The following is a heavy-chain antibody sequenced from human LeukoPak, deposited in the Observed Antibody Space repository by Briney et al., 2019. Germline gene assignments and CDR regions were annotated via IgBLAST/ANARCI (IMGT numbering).Heavy chain of an antibody. CDR3: AKNGGYDYGNWFDP. J-gene: IGHJ5*02. V-gene: IGHV3-23*01. Sequence: GGSLRLSCAASGFTFSSYAMSWVRQAPGKGLEWVSAISGSGGSTYYADSVKGRFPISRDNSKNTLYLQMNSLRAEDTAVYYCAKNGGYDYGNWFDPWGQGTLVTVSS. CDR2: ISGSGGST. D-gene: IGHD5-12*01. CDR1: GFTFSSYA.